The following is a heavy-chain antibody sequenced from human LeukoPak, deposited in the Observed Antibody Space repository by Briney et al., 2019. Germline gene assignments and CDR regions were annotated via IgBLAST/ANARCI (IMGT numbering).Heavy chain of an antibody. J-gene: IGHJ4*02. CDR1: GYTFTNNY. V-gene: IGHV1-46*01. CDR3: ARDQEGFDY. Sequence: GASVKVSCKASGYTFTNNYLHWVRQAPGQGLEWMGMIYPRDGSTSYAQNFQGRVTETRDTSTTTVHMELRGLRSEDTAVYYCARDQEGFDYWGQGTMVTVSS. CDR2: IYPRDGST.